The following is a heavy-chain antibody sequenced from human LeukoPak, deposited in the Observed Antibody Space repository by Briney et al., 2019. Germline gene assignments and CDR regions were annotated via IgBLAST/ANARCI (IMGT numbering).Heavy chain of an antibody. J-gene: IGHJ6*03. V-gene: IGHV5-51*01. CDR3: ARLYYYDSSGYRYYMDV. CDR1: GYSFTRYW. Sequence: HGESLKISCKGSGYSFTRYWIGWVRQMPGKGLEWMGIIYPGDSDTRYSPSFQGQVTTSADKSISTAYLQWSSLKASDTAMYYCARLYYYDSSGYRYYMDVWGKGTTVTVSS. CDR2: IYPGDSDT. D-gene: IGHD3-22*01.